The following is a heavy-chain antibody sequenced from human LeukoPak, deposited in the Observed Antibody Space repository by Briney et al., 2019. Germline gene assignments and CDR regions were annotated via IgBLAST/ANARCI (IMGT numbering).Heavy chain of an antibody. CDR1: GELITSRSW. CDR3: ARGQYLQFDAFDI. Sequence: SETLSLTCEVSGELITSRSWWSWVRRPPGKGPEWIGEIFHSGSSNYNPSLKSRVSMSVDKSKNQISLSLTSVTAADTADYYCARGQYLQFDAFDIWGQGTMVTVSS. D-gene: IGHD2/OR15-2a*01. V-gene: IGHV4-4*02. CDR2: IFHSGSS. J-gene: IGHJ3*02.